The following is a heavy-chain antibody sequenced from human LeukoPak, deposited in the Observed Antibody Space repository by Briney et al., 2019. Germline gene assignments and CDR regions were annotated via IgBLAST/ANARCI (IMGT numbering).Heavy chain of an antibody. Sequence: GGSLRLSCAASGFTFSSYGMHWVRQAPGKGLEWVAFIRYDGSNKYYADSVKGRFTISRDNSKNTLYLQMNSLRAEDTAVYYCAKDHSLYGDYGLDYWGQGTLVTVSS. CDR3: AKDHSLYGDYGLDY. J-gene: IGHJ4*02. CDR1: GFTFSSYG. D-gene: IGHD4-17*01. CDR2: IRYDGSNK. V-gene: IGHV3-30*02.